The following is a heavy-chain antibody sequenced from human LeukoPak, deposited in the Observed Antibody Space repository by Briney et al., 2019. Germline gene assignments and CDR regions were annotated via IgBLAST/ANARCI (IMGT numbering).Heavy chain of an antibody. Sequence: GGSLRLSCAASGFTFSSCSMNWVRQAPGRGLEWVSSISSSSSYIYYADSVKGRFTISRDNAKNSLYLQMNSLRAEDTAVYYCARDSAYYDFWSGYYYPYYYYYMDVWGKGTTVTVSS. J-gene: IGHJ6*03. D-gene: IGHD3-3*01. V-gene: IGHV3-21*01. CDR1: GFTFSSCS. CDR2: ISSSSSYI. CDR3: ARDSAYYDFWSGYYYPYYYYYMDV.